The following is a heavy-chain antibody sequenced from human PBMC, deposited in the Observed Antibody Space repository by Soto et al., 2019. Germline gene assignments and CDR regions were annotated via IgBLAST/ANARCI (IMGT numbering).Heavy chain of an antibody. CDR3: ARLDGYNSFDY. J-gene: IGHJ4*02. Sequence: PSETLSLTCAVSGDSISSGGYYWSWIRQPPGKGLEWIGYIYHNGGTYYNPSLKSRVTISVDRSKNQFSLKLSSVTAADTAVYYCARLDGYNSFDYWGQGTLVTVSS. V-gene: IGHV4-30-2*01. CDR2: IYHNGGT. D-gene: IGHD5-12*01. CDR1: GDSISSGGYY.